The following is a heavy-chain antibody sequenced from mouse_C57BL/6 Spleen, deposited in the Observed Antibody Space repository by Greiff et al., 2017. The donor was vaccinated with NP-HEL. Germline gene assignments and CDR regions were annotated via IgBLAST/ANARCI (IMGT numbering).Heavy chain of an antibody. V-gene: IGHV7-3*01. J-gene: IGHJ4*01. Sequence: EVQGVESGGGLVQPGGSLSLSCAASGFTFTDYYMSWVRQPPGKALEWLGFIRNKANGYTTEYSASVKGRFTISRDNSQSILYLQMNALRAEDSATYYCASSSMVTTGYYYAMDYWGQGTSVTVSS. CDR2: IRNKANGYTT. CDR1: GFTFTDYY. CDR3: ASSSMVTTGYYYAMDY. D-gene: IGHD2-2*01.